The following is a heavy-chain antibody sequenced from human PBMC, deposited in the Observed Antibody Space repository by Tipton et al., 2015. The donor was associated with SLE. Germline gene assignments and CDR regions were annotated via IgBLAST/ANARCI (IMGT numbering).Heavy chain of an antibody. Sequence: TLSLTCAVSNYSISSGYYWGWVRQPPGKGLEWIGCISHKGSTYYNPTLNSRVTISLDTSKNQFSLKLTSVTAADMAVYYCARESGSSGWSLDSWGQGIPVTVSS. V-gene: IGHV4-38-2*02. CDR2: ISHKGST. CDR1: NYSISSGYY. CDR3: ARESGSSGWSLDS. D-gene: IGHD6-13*01. J-gene: IGHJ4*02.